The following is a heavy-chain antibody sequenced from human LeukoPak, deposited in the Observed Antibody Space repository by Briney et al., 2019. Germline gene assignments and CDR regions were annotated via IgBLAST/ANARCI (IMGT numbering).Heavy chain of an antibody. CDR3: ARTVAALGYGMDV. V-gene: IGHV1-69*13. Sequence: SVKVSCKASGYTFTSYGISWVRQAPGQGLEWMGGIIPIFGTANYAQKFQGRVTITADESTSTAYMELSSLRSEDTAVYYCARTVAALGYGMDVWGQGTTVTVSS. CDR1: GYTFTSYG. J-gene: IGHJ6*02. D-gene: IGHD2-15*01. CDR2: IIPIFGTA.